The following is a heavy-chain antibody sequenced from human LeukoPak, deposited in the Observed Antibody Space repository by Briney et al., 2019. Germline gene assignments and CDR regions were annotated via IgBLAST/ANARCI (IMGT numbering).Heavy chain of an antibody. CDR3: ARDGGYFDRLAYFLDY. V-gene: IGHV3-30*04. CDR1: GFTFSSYA. D-gene: IGHD3-9*01. CDR2: ISYVGTNK. Sequence: GGSLRLSCAASGFTFSSYAMHWVRQAPGKGLEWVAVISYVGTNKYYADSVKGRFTISRDNSKNTLYLQMNSLRVEDTAVYYCARDGGYFDRLAYFLDYWGQGALVPVSS. J-gene: IGHJ4*02.